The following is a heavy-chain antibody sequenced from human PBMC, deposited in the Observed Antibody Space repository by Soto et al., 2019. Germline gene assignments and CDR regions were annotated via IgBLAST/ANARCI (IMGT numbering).Heavy chain of an antibody. CDR2: INTDKGNT. CDR1: GYTFTTFG. V-gene: IGHV1-18*01. Sequence: ASVKVSCKTSGYTFTTFGITWVRQAPGQGLEWMGWINTDKGNTNYAQKFQGRVTMTTDTSTSTAYMELRSLRSDDTAVYYCARDVGYGLIDYWGQGTLVTVSS. D-gene: IGHD5-18*01. J-gene: IGHJ4*02. CDR3: ARDVGYGLIDY.